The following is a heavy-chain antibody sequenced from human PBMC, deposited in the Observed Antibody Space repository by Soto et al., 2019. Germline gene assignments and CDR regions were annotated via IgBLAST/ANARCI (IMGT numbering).Heavy chain of an antibody. CDR2: IKSKTDGGTT. J-gene: IGHJ4*02. V-gene: IGHV3-15*07. CDR1: SVSNAW. D-gene: IGHD3-22*01. CDR3: TTRDLRRYSYDSSGSYGLSDY. Sequence: SVSNAWMNWVRQAPGKGLAWVGRIKSKTDGGTTDYAAPVKGRFTISRDDSKNTLYLQMNSLKTEDTAVYYCTTRDLRRYSYDSSGSYGLSDYWGQGTLVTVSS.